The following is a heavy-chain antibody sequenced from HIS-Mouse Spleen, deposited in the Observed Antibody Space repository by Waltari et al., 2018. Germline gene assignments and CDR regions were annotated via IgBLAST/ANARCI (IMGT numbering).Heavy chain of an antibody. V-gene: IGHV3-33*06. CDR2: IWYDGSNK. Sequence: QVQLVESGGGVVQPGRSLSLSCAASRFTFSSSGTHGVRQAPGKGLEWVAVIWYDGSNKYYADSVKGRFTISRDNSKNTLYLQMNSLRAEDTAVYYCAKASGPNAFDIWGQGTMVTVSS. CDR1: RFTFSSSG. J-gene: IGHJ3*02. CDR3: AKASGPNAFDI.